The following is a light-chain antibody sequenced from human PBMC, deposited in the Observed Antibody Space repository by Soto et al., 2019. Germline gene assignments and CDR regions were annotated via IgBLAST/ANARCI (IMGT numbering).Light chain of an antibody. CDR3: CSYAGSSTSVV. J-gene: IGLJ2*01. CDR1: SSDVGSYNL. Sequence: LTQPASVSGSPGQSITISCTGTSSDVGSYNLVSWYQQHPGKAPKLMIYEVSKRPSGVSNRFSGSKSGNTASLTISGLQAEDEADYYCCSYAGSSTSVVFGGGTKLTVL. V-gene: IGLV2-23*02. CDR2: EVS.